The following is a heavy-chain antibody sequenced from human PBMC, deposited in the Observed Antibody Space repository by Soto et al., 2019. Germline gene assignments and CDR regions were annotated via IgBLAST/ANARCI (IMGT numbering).Heavy chain of an antibody. V-gene: IGHV3-23*01. D-gene: IGHD1-1*01. CDR1: GLTFTNYV. J-gene: IGHJ6*02. CDR3: AKERTFNDDYGMDV. CDR2: ISGSGVST. Sequence: GGSLRLSCAASGLTFTNYVMGWVRQGPGRGLEWVAGISGSGVSTYYADSVKGRFTISGDNSKITVYLQMNSLTAEDPAVYYCAKERTFNDDYGMDVWGQGTPVTVSS.